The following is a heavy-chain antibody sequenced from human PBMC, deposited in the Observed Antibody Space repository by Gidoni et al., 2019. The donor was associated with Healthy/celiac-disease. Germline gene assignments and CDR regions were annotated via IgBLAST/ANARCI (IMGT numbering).Heavy chain of an antibody. J-gene: IGHJ4*02. CDR2: IKSKTDGGTT. D-gene: IGHD1-26*01. CDR3: TTGPVFDVGVFDY. V-gene: IGHV3-15*01. Sequence: EVQLVESGGGLVKPGGSLRLSCAASGFTFSNAWMSWVRQAPGKGLEWVGRIKSKTDGGTTDYTAPVKGRFTISRDDSKNTLYLQMNSLKTEDTAVYYCTTGPVFDVGVFDYWGQGTLVTVSS. CDR1: GFTFSNAW.